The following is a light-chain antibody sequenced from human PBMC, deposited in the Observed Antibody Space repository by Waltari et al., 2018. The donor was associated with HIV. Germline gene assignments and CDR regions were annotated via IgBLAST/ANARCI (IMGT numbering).Light chain of an antibody. CDR1: SSDVGGYNY. J-gene: IGLJ1*01. Sequence: QSALTQPASVSGSPGQSITISCPGPSSDVGGYNYVSWYQQHPDKAPNLMIYDVTKRPAGVSNRFSGSKSGNTASLTISGLQAEDEADYYCCSYAGSSTFVFGTATKVTVL. CDR3: CSYAGSSTFV. CDR2: DVT. V-gene: IGLV2-23*02.